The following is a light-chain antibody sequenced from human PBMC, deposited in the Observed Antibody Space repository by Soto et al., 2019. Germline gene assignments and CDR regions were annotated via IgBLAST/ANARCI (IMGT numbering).Light chain of an antibody. CDR3: SSYSSSSTLV. Sequence: QSALTQAASVSGSPGQSITISCTGTSSDVGGYNYLSWYQQHPGKAPKLMIYEVSDRPSGVSNRFSGSKSGNTASLTISGLQAEDEADYYCSSYSSSSTLVFGTGTKLTVL. V-gene: IGLV2-14*01. J-gene: IGLJ1*01. CDR1: SSDVGGYNY. CDR2: EVS.